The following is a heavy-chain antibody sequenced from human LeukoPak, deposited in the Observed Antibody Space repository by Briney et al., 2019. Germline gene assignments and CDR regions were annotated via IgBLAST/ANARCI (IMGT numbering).Heavy chain of an antibody. D-gene: IGHD1-26*01. CDR2: IYSGRST. CDR1: GFTFSSYA. Sequence: GGSLRPSCAASGFTFSSYAMSWVRQAPGKGLEWVSLIYSGRSTYYADSVKGRFIISRDDSKNTLYLQMNSLRAEDTAVYYCARYSGTFSNSYFDCWGQGTLVTVSS. V-gene: IGHV3-66*01. J-gene: IGHJ4*02. CDR3: ARYSGTFSNSYFDC.